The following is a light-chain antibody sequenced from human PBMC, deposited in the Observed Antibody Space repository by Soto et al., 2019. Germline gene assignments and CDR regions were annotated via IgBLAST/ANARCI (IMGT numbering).Light chain of an antibody. CDR3: KQSKSFPLT. CDR2: TTS. J-gene: IGKJ4*01. Sequence: DIQMTQSPSSVSASVGDRVTITCRASQVIDNWLAWYQQKPGEAPKVLIYTTSSLQSGVPSRFSGSRSGTDFTLTISNVQPEDFATYYCKQSKSFPLTFGGGTKWISN. V-gene: IGKV1-12*01. CDR1: QVIDNW.